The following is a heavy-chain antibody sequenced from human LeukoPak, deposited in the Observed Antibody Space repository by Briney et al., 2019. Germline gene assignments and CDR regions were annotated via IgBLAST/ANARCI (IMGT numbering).Heavy chain of an antibody. CDR1: GGSISSSNW. CDR2: IYHSGST. CDR3: AREIDVRGVISWFDP. J-gene: IGHJ5*02. Sequence: PSETLSLTCAVSGGSISSSNWWSWVRQPPGKGLEWIGEIYHSGSTNYNPSLKSRVTISVDKSKNQFSLKLSSVTAADTAVYYCAREIDVRGVISWFDPWGQGTLVTVSS. V-gene: IGHV4-4*02. D-gene: IGHD3-10*01.